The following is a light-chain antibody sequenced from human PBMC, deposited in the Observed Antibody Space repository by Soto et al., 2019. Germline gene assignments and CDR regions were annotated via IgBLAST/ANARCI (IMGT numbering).Light chain of an antibody. CDR1: QSVSSNF. V-gene: IGKV3-20*01. CDR3: HQYGSSPRT. Sequence: EIVLTQSPGTLSLSPGDRATLSCRASQSVSSNFLAWYQQKPGQDPRLLIYGASIRATGIPDRFSGSGSGTDFTLTIRRLEPEDFAMYFCHQYGSSPRTFGQGTKVEIK. J-gene: IGKJ1*01. CDR2: GAS.